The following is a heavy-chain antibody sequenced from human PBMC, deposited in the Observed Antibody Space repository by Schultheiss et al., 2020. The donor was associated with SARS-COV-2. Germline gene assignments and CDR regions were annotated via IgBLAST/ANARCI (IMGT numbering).Heavy chain of an antibody. CDR2: ISSSGSTI. D-gene: IGHD2-2*01. J-gene: IGHJ5*02. V-gene: IGHV3-48*04. CDR1: GFTFSSYS. Sequence: GGSLRLSCAASGFTFSSYSMNWVRQAPGKGLEWVSSISSSGSTIYYADSVKGRFTISRDNAKNSLYLQMNSLRAEDTAVYYCARDIVVVPAAIKWFDPWGQGTLVTVSS. CDR3: ARDIVVVPAAIKWFDP.